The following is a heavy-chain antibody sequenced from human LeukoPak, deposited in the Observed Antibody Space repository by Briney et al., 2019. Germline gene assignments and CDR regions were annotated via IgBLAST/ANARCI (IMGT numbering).Heavy chain of an antibody. V-gene: IGHV3-23*01. J-gene: IGHJ3*02. CDR1: ALNFTYYA. CDR2: ISGSGGHT. CDR3: ARDRSGSGVVGTFDI. Sequence: GGSLRLSCAASALNFTYYAMPWVRQAPGKGLEWVSSISGSGGHTYYTDSVKGRFTVSRDNSKKTLYLQMNSLRAEDTAAYYCARDRSGSGVVGTFDIWGQGSLVTVSS. D-gene: IGHD1-26*01.